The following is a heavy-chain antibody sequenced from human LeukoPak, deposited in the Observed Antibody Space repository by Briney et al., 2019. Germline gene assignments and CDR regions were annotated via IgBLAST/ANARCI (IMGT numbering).Heavy chain of an antibody. CDR1: GFTISDYY. CDR2: ISGGSNDK. J-gene: IGHJ4*02. V-gene: IGHV3-11*03. D-gene: IGHD3-10*01. CDR3: ATGSQIREADY. Sequence: GGSLRLSCAASGFTISDYYMGWLRQAPGKGLEWLSYISGGSNDKNYSGSVRGRFTVSRDNTKNSLYLQMNSLRAEDTAVYYCATGSQIREADYWGQGTLVTVSS.